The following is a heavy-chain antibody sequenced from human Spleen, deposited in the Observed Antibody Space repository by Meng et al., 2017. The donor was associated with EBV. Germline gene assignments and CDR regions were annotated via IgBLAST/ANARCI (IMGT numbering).Heavy chain of an antibody. J-gene: IGHJ4*02. Sequence: VQSVECRGEVGKPWASVKVSCKAIGYTINNFGISWVRQAPGQGLEWLGWISPYNGNTVYAQKLQGRVSMTTDTSTNTAYMELWSLRSDDTAVYYCARDVYSGYDRLGYWGQGTLVTVSS. CDR2: ISPYNGNT. V-gene: IGHV1-18*01. D-gene: IGHD5-12*01. CDR3: ARDVYSGYDRLGY. CDR1: GYTINNFG.